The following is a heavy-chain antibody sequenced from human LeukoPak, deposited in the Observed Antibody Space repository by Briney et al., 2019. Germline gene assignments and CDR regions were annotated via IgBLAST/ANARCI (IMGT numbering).Heavy chain of an antibody. CDR3: ARKEGIAAAGHFDY. Sequence: SETLSLTCTVSGGSISSSSYYWGWIRQPPGKGLEWIGSIYYSGSTYYNPSLKSRVTISVATSKNQFSLKLSSVTAADTAVYYCARKEGIAAAGHFDYWGQGTLVTVSS. V-gene: IGHV4-39*01. CDR2: IYYSGST. D-gene: IGHD6-13*01. CDR1: GGSISSSSYY. J-gene: IGHJ4*02.